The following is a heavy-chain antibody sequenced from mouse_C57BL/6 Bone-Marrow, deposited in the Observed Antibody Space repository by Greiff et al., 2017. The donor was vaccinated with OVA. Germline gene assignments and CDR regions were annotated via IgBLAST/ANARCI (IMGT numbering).Heavy chain of an antibody. J-gene: IGHJ1*03. CDR1: GYTFTSYW. V-gene: IGHV1-64*01. CDR2: IHPNSGST. Sequence: VQLQQPGAELVKPGASVKLSCKASGYTFTSYWMHWVKQRPGQGLEWIGMIHPNSGSTNYNEKFKSKATLTVDKSSSTAYMQLSSLTSEDSAVYDCAREPDDAPGNFDVWGTGTTVTVSS. CDR3: AREPDDAPGNFDV.